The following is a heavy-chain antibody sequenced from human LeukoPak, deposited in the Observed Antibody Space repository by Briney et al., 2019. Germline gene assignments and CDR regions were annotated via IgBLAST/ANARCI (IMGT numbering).Heavy chain of an antibody. J-gene: IGHJ4*02. CDR1: GGSLRNYY. Sequence: SETLSLTCTVSGGSLRNYYWSWIRQPPGKGLEWIGYIHYSGSTNSNPSLKSRVTISVDTSKNQFSLKLTSVTAADTAVYYCARYGSGTYSFDYWGQGTLVVVSS. V-gene: IGHV4-59*01. CDR3: ARYGSGTYSFDY. CDR2: IHYSGST. D-gene: IGHD3-10*01.